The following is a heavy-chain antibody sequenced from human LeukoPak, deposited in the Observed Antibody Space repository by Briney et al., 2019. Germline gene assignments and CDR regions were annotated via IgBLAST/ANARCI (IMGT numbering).Heavy chain of an antibody. J-gene: IGHJ3*02. CDR3: ARLTVRGYYDSSGYPSDAFDI. V-gene: IGHV5-51*01. Sequence: GESLKISCKGSGYTFTSYWIGWVRQMPGKGLEWMGIIYPGDSDTRYSPSFQGQVTISADKSISTAYLQWSSLKASDTAMYYCARLTVRGYYDSSGYPSDAFDIWGQGTMVTVSS. CDR2: IYPGDSDT. CDR1: GYTFTSYW. D-gene: IGHD3-22*01.